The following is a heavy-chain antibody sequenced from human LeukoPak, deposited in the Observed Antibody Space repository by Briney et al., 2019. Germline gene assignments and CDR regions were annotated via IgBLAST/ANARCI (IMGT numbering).Heavy chain of an antibody. CDR1: GFSFSNAW. V-gene: IGHV3-15*01. J-gene: IGHJ4*02. CDR2: ITSKADGGTR. Sequence: GSLRLSCTASGFSFSNAWVSWVRQAPGKGLEWVGRITSKADGGTRDYAAPVKGRFTISRDDSKNTLYLQMDSLRSEDTAVYYCVKDTDNSANYYFDYWGQGTLVTVSS. D-gene: IGHD1-1*01. CDR3: VKDTDNSANYYFDY.